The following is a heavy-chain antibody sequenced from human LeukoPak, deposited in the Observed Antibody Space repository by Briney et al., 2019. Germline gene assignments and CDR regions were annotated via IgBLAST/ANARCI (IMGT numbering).Heavy chain of an antibody. CDR1: GFTFSNFN. D-gene: IGHD5-18*01. CDR2: IRYDGSTK. V-gene: IGHV3-30*02. Sequence: GGSLRLSCAASGFTFSNFNMYWVRQAPGKGLEWVAFIRYDGSTKYYAASPKGRFTISRDSSKNTVDLQMNSLRPEDTAVYYCAKDLRYSFGLWGQGTLVTVSS. CDR3: AKDLRYSFGL. J-gene: IGHJ4*02.